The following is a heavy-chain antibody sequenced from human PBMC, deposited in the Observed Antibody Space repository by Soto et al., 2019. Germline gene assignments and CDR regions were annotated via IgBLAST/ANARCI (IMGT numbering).Heavy chain of an antibody. CDR1: GFTFSSYG. V-gene: IGHV3-33*01. CDR3: ARDTELSGFDY. D-gene: IGHD1-7*01. CDR2: IWYDGSNK. J-gene: IGHJ4*02. Sequence: GGSLRLSCAASGFTFSSYGMQWVRQAPGKGLEWVAVIWYDGSNKYYADSVKGRFTISRDNSKNTLYLQMNSLRAEDTAVYYCARDTELSGFDYWGQGTLVTVSS.